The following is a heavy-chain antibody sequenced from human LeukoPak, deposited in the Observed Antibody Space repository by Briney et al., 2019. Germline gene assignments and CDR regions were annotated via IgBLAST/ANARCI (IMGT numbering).Heavy chain of an antibody. CDR2: INPNSGNT. CDR3: ARESETTVNMDV. Sequence: ASVKVSCKASGYTFISHDINWVRQATGQGLEWMGWINPNSGNTGYAQKFQGRVTFTRNTSISTAYMELSSLRSEDTAVYYCARESETTVNMDVWGKGTTVTVSS. J-gene: IGHJ6*03. CDR1: GYTFISHD. V-gene: IGHV1-8*03. D-gene: IGHD4-17*01.